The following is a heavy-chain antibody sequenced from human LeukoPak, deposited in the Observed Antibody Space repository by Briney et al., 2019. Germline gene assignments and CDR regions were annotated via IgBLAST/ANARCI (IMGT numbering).Heavy chain of an antibody. J-gene: IGHJ4*02. D-gene: IGHD4-11*01. CDR1: GYTFTSYG. Sequence: ASVKVSCRASGYTFTSYGISWVRQAPGQGLEWMGWISAYNVNTNDAQKLQGRVTVTTDTSRTTAYMELRSLRSDDTAVYYCARVPVSGPGARFDYWGQGTLVTVSS. V-gene: IGHV1-18*01. CDR2: ISAYNVNT. CDR3: ARVPVSGPGARFDY.